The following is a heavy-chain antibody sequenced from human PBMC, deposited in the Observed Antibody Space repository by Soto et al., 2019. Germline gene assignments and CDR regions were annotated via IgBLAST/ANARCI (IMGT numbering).Heavy chain of an antibody. CDR3: ARVRFAASHNSFAYYGMDV. V-gene: IGHV3-53*04. J-gene: IGHJ6*02. D-gene: IGHD2-15*01. Sequence: GGSLRLSCAASGFTVSSNYMSWVRQAPGKGLEWVSVIYSGGSTYYADSVKGRFTISRHNSKNTLYLQMNSLRAEDTAVYYCARVRFAASHNSFAYYGMDVWGQGTTVTVSS. CDR2: IYSGGST. CDR1: GFTVSSNY.